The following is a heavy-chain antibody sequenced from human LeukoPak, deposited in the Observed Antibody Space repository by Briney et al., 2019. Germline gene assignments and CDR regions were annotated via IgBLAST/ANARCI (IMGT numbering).Heavy chain of an antibody. Sequence: GGSLRLSCAASGFTFSSYSMHWVRQAPGKGLNWVAFISYDGVNKYADSVKGRFTISRDNSKNTLYLQMNSLRAEDTAIYYCARSGGSYWYWGQGTLVTVSS. V-gene: IGHV3-30*04. J-gene: IGHJ4*02. D-gene: IGHD3-10*01. CDR3: ARSGGSYWY. CDR2: ISYDGVNK. CDR1: GFTFSSYS.